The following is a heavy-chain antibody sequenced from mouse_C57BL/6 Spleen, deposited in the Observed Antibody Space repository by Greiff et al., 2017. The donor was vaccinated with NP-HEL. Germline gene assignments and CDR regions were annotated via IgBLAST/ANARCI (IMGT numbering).Heavy chain of an antibody. Sequence: QVQLKQSGAELVKPGASVKISCKASGYAFSSYWMNWVKQRPGKGLEWIGQIYPGDGDTNYNGKFKGKATLTADKSSSTAYMQLSSLTSEDSAVYFCARIYFSYAMDYWGQGTSVTVSS. CDR1: GYAFSSYW. D-gene: IGHD2-3*01. V-gene: IGHV1-80*01. CDR2: IYPGDGDT. J-gene: IGHJ4*01. CDR3: ARIYFSYAMDY.